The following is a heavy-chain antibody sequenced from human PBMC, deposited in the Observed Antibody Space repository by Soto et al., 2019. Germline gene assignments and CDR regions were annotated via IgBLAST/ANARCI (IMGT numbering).Heavy chain of an antibody. Sequence: GGSLRLSCAASGFTFSNAWMNWVRQAPGKGLEWVGRIKSKTDGGTTDYAAPVKGRFTISRDDSKNTLYLQMNSLKTEDTAVYYCTTPPPSMVRGVIYYWGQGTLVTVSS. CDR1: GFTFSNAW. CDR2: IKSKTDGGTT. D-gene: IGHD3-10*01. V-gene: IGHV3-15*07. CDR3: TTPPPSMVRGVIYY. J-gene: IGHJ4*02.